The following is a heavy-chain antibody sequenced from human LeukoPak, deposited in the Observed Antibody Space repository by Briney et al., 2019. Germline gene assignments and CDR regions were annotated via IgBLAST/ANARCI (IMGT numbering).Heavy chain of an antibody. V-gene: IGHV3-11*04. D-gene: IGHD1-26*01. CDR3: ARLGRELLPGSYYYYMDV. CDR1: GFTFSDYY. Sequence: KSGGSLRLSCAASGFTFSDYYMSWIRQAPGKGLEWVSYISSSGSTIYYADSVKGRFTISRDNAKNSLYLQMNSLRAEDTAVYYCARLGRELLPGSYYYYMDVWGKGTTVTVSS. CDR2: ISSSGSTI. J-gene: IGHJ6*03.